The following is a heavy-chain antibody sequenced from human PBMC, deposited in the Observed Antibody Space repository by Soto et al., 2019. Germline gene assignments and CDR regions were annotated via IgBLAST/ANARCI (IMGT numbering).Heavy chain of an antibody. Sequence: GGSLRLSCVASGFTFSDYAMAWVRQSPGKGLEWVSSISGSGGSTYYADSVKGRFTISRDNSKNTLYLQMNSLRAEDTAVYYCARIHGYSSGWYKYYFDYWGQGTLVTVSS. J-gene: IGHJ4*02. CDR2: ISGSGGST. V-gene: IGHV3-23*01. CDR3: ARIHGYSSGWYKYYFDY. D-gene: IGHD6-19*01. CDR1: GFTFSDYA.